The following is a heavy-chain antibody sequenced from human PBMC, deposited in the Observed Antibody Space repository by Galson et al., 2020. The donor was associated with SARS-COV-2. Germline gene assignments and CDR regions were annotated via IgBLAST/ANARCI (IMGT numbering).Heavy chain of an antibody. CDR3: ARGGTRVRGGMDV. J-gene: IGHJ6*02. D-gene: IGHD3-10*01. V-gene: IGHV4-59*01. CDR2: IYYSGAT. Sequence: SQTLSLTCTVSGGSISSYYWSWIRQPPGKGLEWIGYIYYSGATNYNLSLKSRVTIVVDTSKNQFSLKLSSVTAADTAVYYCARGGTRVRGGMDVWGQGTTVTVSS. CDR1: GGSISSYY.